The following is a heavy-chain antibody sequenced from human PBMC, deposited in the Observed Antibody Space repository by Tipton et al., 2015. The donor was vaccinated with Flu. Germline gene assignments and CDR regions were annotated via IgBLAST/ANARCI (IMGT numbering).Heavy chain of an antibody. CDR2: INHSGST. CDR3: ARRRDGYNCFDY. D-gene: IGHD5-24*01. V-gene: IGHV4-38-2*01. Sequence: TLSLTCSVSGYTISGGYYWSWIRQPPGKGLEWIGEINHSGSTNYNPSLKSRVTISVDTSKNQFSLKLTSVTAADTAVYYCARRRDGYNCFDYWGQGTLVTVSS. CDR1: GYTISGGYY. J-gene: IGHJ4*02.